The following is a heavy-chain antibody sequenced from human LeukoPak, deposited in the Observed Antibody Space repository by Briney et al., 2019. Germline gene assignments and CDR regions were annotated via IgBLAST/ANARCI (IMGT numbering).Heavy chain of an antibody. CDR1: GGSISSGDYY. CDR2: IYYSGST. D-gene: IGHD4-11*01. J-gene: IGHJ4*02. CDR3: ARDEVRMTTFFDY. Sequence: SETLSLTCTVSGGSISSGDYYWSWIRQPPGKGLEWIGYIYYSGSTYYNPSLKSRVTISVDTSKNQFSLKLSSVTAADTAVYYCARDEVRMTTFFDYWGQGTLVTVSS. V-gene: IGHV4-30-4*01.